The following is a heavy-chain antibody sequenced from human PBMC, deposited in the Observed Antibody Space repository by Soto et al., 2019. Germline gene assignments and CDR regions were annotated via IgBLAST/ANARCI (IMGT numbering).Heavy chain of an antibody. Sequence: QVQLQESGPGLVKPSGTLSLTCAVFGGSISNSNWWIGVRQPPGKGLDWIGEIFHSGSNNYNSSLTGRLTISVDNANTQFSLTLSSVTAENTAVYYCAHRPIVGAANCGQGTLVTVSS. D-gene: IGHD1-26*01. V-gene: IGHV4-4*02. CDR3: AHRPIVGAAN. CDR1: GGSISNSNW. CDR2: IFHSGSN. J-gene: IGHJ4*02.